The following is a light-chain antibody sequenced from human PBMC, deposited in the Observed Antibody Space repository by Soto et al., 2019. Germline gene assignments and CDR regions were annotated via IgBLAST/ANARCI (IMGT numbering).Light chain of an antibody. J-gene: IGKJ1*01. CDR2: GAS. CDR1: QNVNSY. CDR3: QQYGSSPRT. V-gene: IGKV3-20*01. Sequence: EIVLTQSPGTLSLSPGERATLSCRASQNVNSYLAWYQQKPGQAPRLLISGASSRATGIPDRFTGSGSGTDFTLTISRLEPEDFAVYYCQQYGSSPRTFGQGTKVDIK.